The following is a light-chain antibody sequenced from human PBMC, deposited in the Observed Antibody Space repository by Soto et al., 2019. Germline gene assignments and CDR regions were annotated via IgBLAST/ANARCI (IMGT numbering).Light chain of an antibody. CDR2: DAS. J-gene: IGKJ1*01. Sequence: EIVLTQSPGTLSLSTGERAYLSCRASQSLSSSHLIWYQQKPGQAPRLLIYDASSRDTGIPDRFSGGGSGTDFTLTISSLEPEDFAVYYCQHLSAFGQWTKVEIK. V-gene: IGKV3-20*01. CDR3: QHLSA. CDR1: QSLSSSH.